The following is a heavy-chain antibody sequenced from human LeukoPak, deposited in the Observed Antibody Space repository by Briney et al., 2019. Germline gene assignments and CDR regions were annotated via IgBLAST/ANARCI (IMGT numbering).Heavy chain of an antibody. CDR2: MNPNSSNT. V-gene: IGHV1-8*03. J-gene: IGHJ6*03. D-gene: IGHD6-19*01. Sequence: ASVKVSCKVSGYTFTSYDINWVRQATGQGLEWMGWMNPNSSNTAYAKKFHARVTITRNTSISTAYMELRSLRSEDTAVYYCARGRTAVAGTYYYYYYMDVWGKGTTVTVSS. CDR1: GYTFTSYD. CDR3: ARGRTAVAGTYYYYYYMDV.